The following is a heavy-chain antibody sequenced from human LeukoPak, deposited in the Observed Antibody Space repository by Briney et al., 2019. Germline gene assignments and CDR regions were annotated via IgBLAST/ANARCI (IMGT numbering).Heavy chain of an antibody. Sequence: GASVKVSCKASGYTFTGYYMHWVRQAPGQGLEWMGWINPNSGGTNYAQKFQGWVTMTRDTSISTAYMELSGLRSDDTAVYYCAINQGIAAAGDNWFDPWGQGTLVTVSS. V-gene: IGHV1-2*04. J-gene: IGHJ5*02. CDR2: INPNSGGT. D-gene: IGHD6-13*01. CDR1: GYTFTGYY. CDR3: AINQGIAAAGDNWFDP.